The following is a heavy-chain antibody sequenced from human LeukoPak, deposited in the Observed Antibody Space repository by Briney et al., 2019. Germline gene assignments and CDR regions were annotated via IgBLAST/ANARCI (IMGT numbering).Heavy chain of an antibody. J-gene: IGHJ5*02. CDR1: GFTFSSYA. CDR2: ISYDGSNK. V-gene: IGHV3-30-3*01. D-gene: IGHD2-2*01. Sequence: PGRSLRLSCAASGFTFSSYAMHWVRQAPGKGLEWVAVISYDGSNKYYADSVKGRFTISRDNSKNTLYLQMNSLRAGDTAVYYCARDIVVVPAAINSGWFDPWGQGTLVTVSS. CDR3: ARDIVVVPAAINSGWFDP.